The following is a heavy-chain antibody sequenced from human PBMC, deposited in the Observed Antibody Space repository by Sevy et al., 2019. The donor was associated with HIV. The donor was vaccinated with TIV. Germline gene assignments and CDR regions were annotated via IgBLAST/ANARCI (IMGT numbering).Heavy chain of an antibody. CDR3: ARGGGNGWSYFDY. CDR1: GGTFSSYG. V-gene: IGHV1-69*13. J-gene: IGHJ4*02. Sequence: ASVKVSCKASGGTFSSYGISWVRQAPGQGLEWMGGINPILGTVNYAQKFQGRVTITADESTKTAYMELSSLRSEDTAVFYCARGGGNGWSYFDYWGQETLVTVSS. D-gene: IGHD6-19*01. CDR2: INPILGTV.